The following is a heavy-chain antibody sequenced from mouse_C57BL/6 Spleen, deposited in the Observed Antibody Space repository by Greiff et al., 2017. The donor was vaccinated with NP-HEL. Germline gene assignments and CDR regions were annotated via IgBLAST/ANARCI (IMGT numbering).Heavy chain of an antibody. J-gene: IGHJ2*01. Sequence: DVKLVESEGGLVQPGSSMKLSCTASGFTFSDYYMAWVRQVPGKGLEWVANINYDGSSTYYLDSLKSRFIISRDNAKNILYLQMSSLKSEDTATYYCARVRDWDGFDYWGQGTTLTVSS. D-gene: IGHD4-1*01. CDR1: GFTFSDYY. CDR3: ARVRDWDGFDY. V-gene: IGHV5-16*01. CDR2: INYDGSST.